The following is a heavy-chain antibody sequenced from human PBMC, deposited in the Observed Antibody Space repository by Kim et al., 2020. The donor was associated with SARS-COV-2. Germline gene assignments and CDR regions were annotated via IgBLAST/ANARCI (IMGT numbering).Heavy chain of an antibody. J-gene: IGHJ6*02. Sequence: YPGSVKGRFTISRENAKNSLYLQMNSLRAGDTAVYYCARSYAIPAYGMDVWGQGTTVTVSS. CDR3: ARSYAIPAYGMDV. D-gene: IGHD2-8*01. V-gene: IGHV3-13*01.